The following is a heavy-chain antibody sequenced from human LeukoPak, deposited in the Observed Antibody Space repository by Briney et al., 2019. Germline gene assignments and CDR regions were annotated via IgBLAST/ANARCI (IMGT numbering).Heavy chain of an antibody. Sequence: PGGSLRLSCAASGFTFSSYEMNWVRQAPGKGLEWVSYIISSGSPIYYADSVKGRFTISRDNAKNSLFLQMNSLRAEDTAVYYCARENPNGLDVWGQGTTVTVSS. V-gene: IGHV3-48*03. CDR2: IISSGSPI. CDR3: ARENPNGLDV. CDR1: GFTFSSYE. J-gene: IGHJ6*02.